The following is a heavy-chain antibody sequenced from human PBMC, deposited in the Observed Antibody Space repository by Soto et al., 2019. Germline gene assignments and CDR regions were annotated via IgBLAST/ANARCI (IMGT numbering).Heavy chain of an antibody. CDR2: ISDSGSS. CDR1: GGSISSGSFY. Sequence: QVQLQESGPGLVKPSQTLTLTCTVSGGSISSGSFYWSWIRQHPGKGLEWIGHISDSGSSYYNPSLDSRVTISVDTSKNQFSLKLSAVTAADTAVYFCARTTFYDIFTAYYSLFDYWGQGTLVTVSS. V-gene: IGHV4-31*03. D-gene: IGHD3-9*01. J-gene: IGHJ4*02. CDR3: ARTTFYDIFTAYYSLFDY.